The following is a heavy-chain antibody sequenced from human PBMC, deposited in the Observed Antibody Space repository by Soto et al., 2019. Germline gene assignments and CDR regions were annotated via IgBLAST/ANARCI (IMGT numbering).Heavy chain of an antibody. V-gene: IGHV1-2*04. D-gene: IGHD2-2*01. CDR3: ARDVGYCSSTSCLYYFDY. Sequence: QVQLVQSGAEVKKPGASVKVSCKASGYTFTGYYMHWVRQAPGQGLEWMGWINPNSGGTNYAQKLQGWVTMTRDTSISTAYMELSRLRSDDTAVYYCARDVGYCSSTSCLYYFDYWGQGTLVTVSS. J-gene: IGHJ4*02. CDR1: GYTFTGYY. CDR2: INPNSGGT.